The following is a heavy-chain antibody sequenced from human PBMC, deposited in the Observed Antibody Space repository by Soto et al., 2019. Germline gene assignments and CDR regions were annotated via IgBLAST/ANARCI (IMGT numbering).Heavy chain of an antibody. CDR2: ISTASSYI. V-gene: IGHV3-21*02. D-gene: IGHD3-16*01. Sequence: EVQLVESGGGLVEPGGSLRLSCAASGFTFSSYLMTWVRQSPGKGLEWVASISTASSYIYYADSVKGRFTISRDDAKTSLSLQMSSLRAEETAVYYCARDSAGGSWFDPWGQGTLVTVSS. CDR1: GFTFSSYL. CDR3: ARDSAGGSWFDP. J-gene: IGHJ5*02.